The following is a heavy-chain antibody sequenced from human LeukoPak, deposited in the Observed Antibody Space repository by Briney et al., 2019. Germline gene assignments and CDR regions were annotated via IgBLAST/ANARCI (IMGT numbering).Heavy chain of an antibody. D-gene: IGHD1-1*01. CDR1: GYTFTGYY. Sequence: APVKVSCKASGYTFTGYYMHGVRQAPGQGLEWMGWINPNSGGTNYAQKFQGRVTMTRDTSISTAYMELSRLRSDDTAVYYCARDNNWNDAPSFDYWGQGTLVTVSS. CDR2: INPNSGGT. CDR3: ARDNNWNDAPSFDY. V-gene: IGHV1-2*02. J-gene: IGHJ4*02.